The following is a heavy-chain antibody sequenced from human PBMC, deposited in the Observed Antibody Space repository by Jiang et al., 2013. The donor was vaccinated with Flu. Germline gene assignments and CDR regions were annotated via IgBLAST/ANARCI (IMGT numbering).Heavy chain of an antibody. CDR1: ADSITSDTYY. V-gene: IGHV4-39*01. Sequence: GSGLVKPSETLSLNCTVSADSITSDTYYWGWVRQPPGKTLEWIGSVFHNGKTHYSPSLKSLQSRVTISIDTSKRQFFLRVTSVTAADTAVYYCARHRRHFFGSGPPYHFDYWAQGTLVTVSS. CDR3: ARHRRHFFGSGPPYHFDY. J-gene: IGHJ4*02. CDR2: VFHNGKT. D-gene: IGHD3-10*01.